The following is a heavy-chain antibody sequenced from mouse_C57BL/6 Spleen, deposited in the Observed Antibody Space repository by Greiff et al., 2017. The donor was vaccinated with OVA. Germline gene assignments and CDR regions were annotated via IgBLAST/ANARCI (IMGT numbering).Heavy chain of an antibody. J-gene: IGHJ3*01. D-gene: IGHD4-1*01. CDR3: ARALTGADRFAY. CDR2: INPSTGGT. CDR1: GYSFTGYY. Sequence: EVQLQQSGPELVKPGASVKISCKASGYSFTGYYMNWVKQSPEKSLEWIGEINPSTGGTTYNQKFKAKATLTVDKSSSTAYMQLKSLTSEDSAVYYCARALTGADRFAYWGQGTLVTVSA. V-gene: IGHV1-42*01.